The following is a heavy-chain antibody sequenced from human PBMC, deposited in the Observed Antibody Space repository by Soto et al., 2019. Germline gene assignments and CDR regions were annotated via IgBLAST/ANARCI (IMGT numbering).Heavy chain of an antibody. D-gene: IGHD6-19*01. CDR3: ARGEPHSSGWNFDY. V-gene: IGHV1-46*03. CDR2: INPSGGTT. J-gene: IGHJ4*02. Sequence: QVQLVQSGAEVKKPGASVKVSCTASGYPLTGNYIHWVRQGPGEGLEWMGKINPSGGTTRYGQKFQGRVSMTRDTSTSTVYMEMSSLRSDDTGVYYCARGEPHSSGWNFDYWGQGTLVIVSP. CDR1: GYPLTGNY.